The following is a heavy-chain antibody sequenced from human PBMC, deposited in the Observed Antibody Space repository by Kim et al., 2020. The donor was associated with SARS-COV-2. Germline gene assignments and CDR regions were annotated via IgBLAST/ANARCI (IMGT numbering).Heavy chain of an antibody. Sequence: GGSLRLSCAASGFTFSSYEMNWVRQAPGKGLEWVSYISSSGSTIYYADSVKGRFTISRDNAKNSLYLQMNSLRAEDTAVYYCARASGSGSYYPLGYWGQGTLVTVSS. D-gene: IGHD3-10*01. CDR3: ARASGSGSYYPLGY. CDR1: GFTFSSYE. J-gene: IGHJ4*02. V-gene: IGHV3-48*03. CDR2: ISSSGSTI.